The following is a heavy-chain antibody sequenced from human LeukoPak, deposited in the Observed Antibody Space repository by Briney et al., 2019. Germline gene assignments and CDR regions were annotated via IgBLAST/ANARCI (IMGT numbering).Heavy chain of an antibody. V-gene: IGHV3-21*01. CDR3: ARDTHPAPDSSSPYFDY. J-gene: IGHJ4*02. CDR1: GFTFSSYS. D-gene: IGHD6-6*01. Sequence: PGGSLRLSCAASGFTFSSYSMNWVRQAPGKGLEWVSSISSSSSYIYYADSVKGRFTISRDNAKNSLYLQMNSLRAEDTAVYYCARDTHPAPDSSSPYFDYWGQGTLVTVSS. CDR2: ISSSSSYI.